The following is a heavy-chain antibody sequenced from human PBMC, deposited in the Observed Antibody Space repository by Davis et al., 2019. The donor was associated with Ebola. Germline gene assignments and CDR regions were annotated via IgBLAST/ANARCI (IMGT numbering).Heavy chain of an antibody. J-gene: IGHJ4*02. CDR2: MYLTGRT. Sequence: GGSLRLSCAASGITVSAEHMTWVRQAPGRGLEWVSLMYLTGRTFYADSVKDRFTISRDNSKNILYLQMNSPRVEDTAVYYCARDRGDRSGDYCDYWGQGTLVTVSS. CDR1: GITVSAEH. D-gene: IGHD6-19*01. V-gene: IGHV3-66*01. CDR3: ARDRGDRSGDYCDY.